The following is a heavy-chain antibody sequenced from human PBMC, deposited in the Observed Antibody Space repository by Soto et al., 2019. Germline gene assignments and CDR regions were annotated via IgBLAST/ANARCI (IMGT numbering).Heavy chain of an antibody. V-gene: IGHV4-59*01. D-gene: IGHD1-1*01. J-gene: IGHJ4*02. CDR2: VHYSGTT. CDR3: ARRWPGTDF. CDR1: GGSISTYY. Sequence: PSETLSLTCSVSGGSISTYYWNWIRQPPGKGLEWIGYVHYSGTTSYNPALKSRVTISLDTSKNQFSLTLRSVTAADTAIYYCARRWPGTDFWGQGTLVTVSS.